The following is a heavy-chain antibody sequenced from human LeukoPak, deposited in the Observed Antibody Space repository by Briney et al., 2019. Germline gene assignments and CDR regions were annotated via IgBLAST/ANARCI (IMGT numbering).Heavy chain of an antibody. J-gene: IGHJ6*02. D-gene: IGHD1-26*01. CDR3: ARDLEVGATLYYYGMDV. V-gene: IGHV3-33*08. Sequence: GRSLRLSCAASGFTFSSYGMHWVRQAPGKGLEWVAVIWYDGSNKYYADSVKGRFTISRDNSKNTLYLQMNSLRAEDTAVYYCARDLEVGATLYYYGMDVWGQGTTVTVSS. CDR2: IWYDGSNK. CDR1: GFTFSSYG.